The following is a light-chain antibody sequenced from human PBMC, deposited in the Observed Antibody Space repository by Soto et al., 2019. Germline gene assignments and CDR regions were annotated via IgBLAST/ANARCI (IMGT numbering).Light chain of an antibody. J-gene: IGKJ2*01. CDR3: RQYGSSPRYT. CDR1: QSVSSSY. CDR2: GAS. V-gene: IGKV3-20*01. Sequence: EIVLTQSPGTLSLSPGERATLSCRASQSVSSSYLAWYQQKPGQAPRLLIYGASSRATGTPDRFSGSGSGTDFTLTISRLEPEDFAVYYCRQYGSSPRYTFGQGTELEIK.